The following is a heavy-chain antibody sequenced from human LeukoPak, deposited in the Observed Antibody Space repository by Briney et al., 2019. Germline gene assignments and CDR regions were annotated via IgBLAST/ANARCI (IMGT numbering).Heavy chain of an antibody. Sequence: GGSLRLSCAASGFTFSSYGMHWVRQAPGKGLEWVAFIRCDGSNKYYADSVKGRFTISRDNSKNTLYLQMNSLRAEDTAVYYCATSGSYQLKYYFDYWGQGTLVTVSS. J-gene: IGHJ4*02. CDR1: GFTFSSYG. CDR3: ATSGSYQLKYYFDY. D-gene: IGHD1-26*01. CDR2: IRCDGSNK. V-gene: IGHV3-30*02.